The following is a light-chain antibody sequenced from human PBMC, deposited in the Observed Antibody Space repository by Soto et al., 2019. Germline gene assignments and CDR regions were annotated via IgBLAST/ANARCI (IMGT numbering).Light chain of an antibody. J-gene: IGKJ4*01. Sequence: EIVLTQSPGTLSLSPGGRATLSCRASHTVSSSYLAWYQQKPGQPPRLLIYGASSRATGIPDRFSGSGSGTDFTLTISRLEPEDFAVYYCQQYVSSLTFGGGTKVEIK. V-gene: IGKV3-20*01. CDR1: HTVSSSY. CDR3: QQYVSSLT. CDR2: GAS.